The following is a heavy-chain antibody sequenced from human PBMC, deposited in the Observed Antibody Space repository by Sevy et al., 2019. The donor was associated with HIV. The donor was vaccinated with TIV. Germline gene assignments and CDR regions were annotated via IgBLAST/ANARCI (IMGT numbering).Heavy chain of an antibody. CDR2: ISGSGGST. J-gene: IGHJ4*02. D-gene: IGHD1-1*01. Sequence: GGSLRLSCAAAGFSFSSAWMNWVRQAPGKGLEWVSGISGSGGSTYYADSVKGRFTISRDNSKNTLYMQMNSLRAEDTAVYYCAKDGKKRSATGDFDCWGQGTLVTVSS. V-gene: IGHV3-23*01. CDR3: AKDGKKRSATGDFDC. CDR1: GFSFSSAW.